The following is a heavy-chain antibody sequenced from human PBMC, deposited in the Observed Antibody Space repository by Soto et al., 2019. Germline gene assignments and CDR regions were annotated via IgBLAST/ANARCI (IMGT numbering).Heavy chain of an antibody. Sequence: QVQLVQSGAEVKKPGSSVKVSCKASGGTFSSYAISWVRQAPGQRLEWMGGIIPIFGTANYAQKFQGRVTITADKTTSTAYMELSSLRSEDTAVYYCAREDYYDSSGYYYALDYWGQGTLVTVSS. D-gene: IGHD3-22*01. CDR1: GGTFSSYA. V-gene: IGHV1-69*06. CDR3: AREDYYDSSGYYYALDY. J-gene: IGHJ4*02. CDR2: IIPIFGTA.